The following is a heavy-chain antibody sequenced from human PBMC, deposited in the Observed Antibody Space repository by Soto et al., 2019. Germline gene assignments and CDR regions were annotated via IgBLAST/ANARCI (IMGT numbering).Heavy chain of an antibody. CDR2: IIPIFGTA. V-gene: IGHV1-69*13. CDR1: GGPYISYA. J-gene: IGHJ6*02. CDR3: ASTTVPGGYYYGMDV. Sequence: VKVACKASGGPYISYAIIWVRQSPGQGLEWMGGIIPIFGTANYAQKFQGRVTITADESTSTAYMELSSLRSEDTAVYYCASTTVPGGYYYGMDVWGQRTTVTVSS. D-gene: IGHD1-26*01.